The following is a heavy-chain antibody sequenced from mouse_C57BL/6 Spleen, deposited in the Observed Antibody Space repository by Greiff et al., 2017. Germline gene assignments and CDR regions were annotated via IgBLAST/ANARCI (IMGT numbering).Heavy chain of an antibody. D-gene: IGHD1-1*01. CDR2: IDPSDSYT. J-gene: IGHJ2*01. Sequence: QVQLQQPGAELVMPGASVKLSCKASGYTFTSYWMHWVKQRPGQGLEWIGEIDPSDSYTNYNQKFKGKSTLTVDKSSSTAYMQLSSLTSEYSAVYYCARGYYGYYFDYWGQCTTLTVSS. V-gene: IGHV1-69*01. CDR3: ARGYYGYYFDY. CDR1: GYTFTSYW.